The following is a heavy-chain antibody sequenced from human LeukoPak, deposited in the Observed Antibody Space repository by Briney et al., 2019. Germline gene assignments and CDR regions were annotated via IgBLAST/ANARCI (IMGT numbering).Heavy chain of an antibody. CDR3: ARGDIYWDY. Sequence: ASVKVSCKASGYTFTAYYIYCLRQAPGQGLDWMGWINPNSGGTNYAQNFQDRVSMTRDTSISTAYMELTSLRSDDTAVYYCARGDIYWDYWGQGTQVTVSS. CDR1: GYTFTAYY. J-gene: IGHJ4*02. CDR2: INPNSGGT. V-gene: IGHV1-2*02.